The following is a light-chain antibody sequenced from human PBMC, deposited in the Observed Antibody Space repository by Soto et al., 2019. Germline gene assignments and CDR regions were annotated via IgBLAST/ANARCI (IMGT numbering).Light chain of an antibody. V-gene: IGKV3-11*01. J-gene: IGKJ3*01. CDR3: QLCCTWPPEVT. Sequence: EIVLTQSPDILSLSPGERATLSCRASQRGSSFLAWYQQLPGQAPRLLIYDASNRATGIPARFSGSGSGTDLPLTISRLQHEDFAAYYYQLCCTWPPEVTFGPGTKVDIK. CDR1: QRGSSF. CDR2: DAS.